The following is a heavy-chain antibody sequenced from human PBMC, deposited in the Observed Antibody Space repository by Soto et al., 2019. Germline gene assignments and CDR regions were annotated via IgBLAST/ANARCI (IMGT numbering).Heavy chain of an antibody. CDR3: ARGFTTLLLWFGEFAY. D-gene: IGHD3-10*01. CDR1: GYTFTSYD. J-gene: IGHJ4*02. CDR2: MNPNSGNT. Sequence: ASVKVSCTASGYTFTSYDINWVRQATGQGLEWMGWMNPNSGNTGYAQKFQGRVTMTRNTSISTAYMELSSLRSEDTAVYYCARGFTTLLLWFGEFAYWGQGTLVTVSS. V-gene: IGHV1-8*02.